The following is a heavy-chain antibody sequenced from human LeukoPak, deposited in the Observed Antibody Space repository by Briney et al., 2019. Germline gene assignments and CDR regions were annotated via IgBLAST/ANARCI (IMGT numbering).Heavy chain of an antibody. V-gene: IGHV1-2*02. CDR2: INPNSGGT. Sequence: ASVKVSCKASGYTFTGYYMHWVRQAPGQGLEWMGWINPNSGGTNYAQKFQGRVTMTRDTSVSTAYMELSRLRSDDTAVYYCARVDSSSLFYFDYWGQGTLVTVSS. J-gene: IGHJ4*02. CDR3: ARVDSSSLFYFDY. D-gene: IGHD6-6*01. CDR1: GYTFTGYY.